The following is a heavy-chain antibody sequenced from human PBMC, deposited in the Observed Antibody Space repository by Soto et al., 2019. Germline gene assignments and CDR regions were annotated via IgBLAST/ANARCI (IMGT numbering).Heavy chain of an antibody. V-gene: IGHV3-33*01. CDR2: IWYDGSNK. CDR3: ARDDTPSMAKSEGMDV. CDR1: GFTFSSYG. Sequence: PGGSLRLSCAASGFTFSSYGMHWVRQAPGKGLEWVAVIWYDGSNKYYADSVKGRFTISRDNSKNTLYLQMNSLRAEDTDVYYCARDDTPSMAKSEGMDVWGQGTTVTVSS. J-gene: IGHJ6*02. D-gene: IGHD3-10*01.